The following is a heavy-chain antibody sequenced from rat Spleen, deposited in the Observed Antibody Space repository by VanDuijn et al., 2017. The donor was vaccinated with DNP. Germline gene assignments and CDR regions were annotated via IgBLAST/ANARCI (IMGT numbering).Heavy chain of an antibody. CDR2: ITSSGGST. CDR1: GFTFNNYW. Sequence: EVQLVESGENLVQPGRSLKLSCVASGFTFNNYWMTWIRQVPGKGLEWVASITSSGGSTYYPDSVKGRFTISRDNAKNTLYLQMNSLRSEDTATYYCARGYYYDGSSYSPFSSWGQGTLVTVSS. V-gene: IGHV5-31*01. J-gene: IGHJ3*01. D-gene: IGHD1-12*02. CDR3: ARGYYYDGSSYSPFSS.